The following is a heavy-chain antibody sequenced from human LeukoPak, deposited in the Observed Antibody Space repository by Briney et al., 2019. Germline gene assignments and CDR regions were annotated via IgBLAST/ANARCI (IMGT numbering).Heavy chain of an antibody. J-gene: IGHJ4*02. CDR2: IFYSGST. CDR1: GGSMSSYY. D-gene: IGHD3-16*01. CDR3: ARQPYMLRAYYFDY. Sequence: SETLSLTCTVSGGSMSSYYWSWIRQPPGKGLEWIGYIFYSGSTNYNPSLKSRVTLSVDTSKNQFSLKLGSVTAADTAVYYCARQPYMLRAYYFDYWGQGTLVTVSS. V-gene: IGHV4-59*08.